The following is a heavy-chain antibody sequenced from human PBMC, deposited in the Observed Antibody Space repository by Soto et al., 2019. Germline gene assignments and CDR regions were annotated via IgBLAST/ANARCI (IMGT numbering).Heavy chain of an antibody. CDR2: IYYSGST. J-gene: IGHJ4*02. CDR3: ARDSPNWGYFDD. CDR1: GSSISSYY. V-gene: IGHV4-59*01. Sequence: SETLSLTCTVSGSSISSYYWSWIRQPPRQGLKWIGYIYYSGSTNYNPSLKCRVTISVDTSKNQFSLKLSSVTAADTAVYYCARDSPNWGYFDDWGQGTLVTVPS. D-gene: IGHD7-27*01.